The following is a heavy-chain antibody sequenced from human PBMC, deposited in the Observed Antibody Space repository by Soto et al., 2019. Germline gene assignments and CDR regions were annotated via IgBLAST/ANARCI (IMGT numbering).Heavy chain of an antibody. J-gene: IGHJ4*02. CDR2: IYPDGDK. V-gene: IGHV2-5*02. Sequence: QITLKESGPTLVKPTQTLTLTCTFSGFALTPRRVGEDWFRQPPGKALEWLALIYPDGDKRYSPSLKSRLTITEDTSKNQVVLTMTNMDPVDTATYSCAHSSYAYGLPGDYWGQGTLFTVSS. CDR1: GFALTPRRVG. CDR3: AHSSYAYGLPGDY. D-gene: IGHD2-2*01.